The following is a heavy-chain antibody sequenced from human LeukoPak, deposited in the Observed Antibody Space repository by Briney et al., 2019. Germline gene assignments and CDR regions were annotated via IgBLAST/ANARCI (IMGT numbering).Heavy chain of an antibody. CDR1: GFTFSSYA. V-gene: IGHV3-23*01. CDR2: ISGSGSS. J-gene: IGHJ6*02. D-gene: IGHD3-9*01. CDR3: AKHDILTGSFYGMDV. Sequence: GGSLRPSCAASGFTFSSYAMSWVRRAPGEGLEWVSVISGSGSSYYADSVKGRFTISRDNSKNTLYLEMNSLRGEDTAEYYCAKHDILTGSFYGMDVWGQGTTVTVSS.